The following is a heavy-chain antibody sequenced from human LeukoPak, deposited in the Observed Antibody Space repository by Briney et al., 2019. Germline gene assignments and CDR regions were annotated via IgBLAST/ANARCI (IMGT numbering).Heavy chain of an antibody. V-gene: IGHV4-39*07. CDR2: IYYSWAT. CDR3: ATQYCSTTNSCDLGSISKYYFDY. CDR1: GDSIGYGNYY. D-gene: IGHD2/OR15-2a*01. J-gene: IGHJ4*02. Sequence: SETLSLTCTVSGDSIGYGNYYWGWIRQPPGKGLEWIASIYYSWATYFNPSLKSRVTMSVDTSKNQFSLEVRSVTAADTAVYYWATQYCSTTNSCDLGSISKYYFDYWGQGALVTVSS.